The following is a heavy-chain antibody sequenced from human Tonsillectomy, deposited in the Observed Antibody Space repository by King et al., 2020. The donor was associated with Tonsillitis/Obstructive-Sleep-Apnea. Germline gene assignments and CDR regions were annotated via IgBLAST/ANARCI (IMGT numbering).Heavy chain of an antibody. J-gene: IGHJ6*02. CDR3: ANNPEVPAATHYYYYYGMDV. V-gene: IGHV3-30*18. D-gene: IGHD2-2*01. Sequence: VQLVESGGGVVQPGRSLRLSCAASGFTFSTYGMHWVRQAPGKGLEWVAFISYDGSNRYYADSVKGRFTISRDNFKNTLHLQMNSLRAEDTALYYCANNPEVPAATHYYYYYGMDVWGQGTTVTVSS. CDR1: GFTFSTYG. CDR2: ISYDGSNR.